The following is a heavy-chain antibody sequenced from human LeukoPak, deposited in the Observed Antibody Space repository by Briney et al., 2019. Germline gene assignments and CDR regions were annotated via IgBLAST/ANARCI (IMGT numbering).Heavy chain of an antibody. J-gene: IGHJ6*03. D-gene: IGHD6-19*01. V-gene: IGHV4-39*01. CDR3: ASGVAGTLYYYYYMDV. CDR1: GGPISSSSYY. CDR2: IYYSGST. Sequence: SETLSLTCTVSGGPISSSSYYWGWIRQPPGKGLEWIGSIYYSGSTYCNPSLKSRVTISVDTSKNQFSLKLSSVTAADTAVYYCASGVAGTLYYYYYMDVWGKGTTVTVSS.